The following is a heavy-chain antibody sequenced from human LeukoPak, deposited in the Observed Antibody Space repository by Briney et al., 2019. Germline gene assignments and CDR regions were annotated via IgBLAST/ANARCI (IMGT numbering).Heavy chain of an antibody. CDR3: ARGGRIAARRYAFDI. CDR2: IYNSGRT. Sequence: TSETLSLTCTVSGGSISSYYWSWIRQPAGKGLEWIGRIYNSGRTNYNPSLKSRVTMSVGTSKNQFSLKLRSVTGADTAVYYCARGGRIAARRYAFDIWGQGTMVTVSS. CDR1: GGSISSYY. D-gene: IGHD6-6*01. J-gene: IGHJ3*02. V-gene: IGHV4-4*07.